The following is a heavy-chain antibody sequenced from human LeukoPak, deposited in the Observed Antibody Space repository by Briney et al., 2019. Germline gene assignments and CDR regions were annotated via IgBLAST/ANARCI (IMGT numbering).Heavy chain of an antibody. CDR3: ARVLMYAFDI. J-gene: IGHJ3*02. CDR1: GFTFSSYA. Sequence: TGGSLRLSCAASGFTFSSYAMSWVRQAPGKGLEWVSYISSTGGTIKYADSVKGRFTISRDNAKNSLYLQMKSLRAEDTALYYCARVLMYAFDIWGQGTPVTVSS. CDR2: ISSTGGTI. V-gene: IGHV3-48*03. D-gene: IGHD3-9*01.